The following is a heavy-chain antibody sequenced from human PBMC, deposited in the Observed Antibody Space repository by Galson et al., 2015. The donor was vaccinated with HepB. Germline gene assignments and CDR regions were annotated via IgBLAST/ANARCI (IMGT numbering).Heavy chain of an antibody. J-gene: IGHJ4*01. V-gene: IGHV3-30*04. CDR3: ASEDGIVGVTNPSGILDY. CDR1: GFTFSSYR. CDR2: ISYDGSNK. D-gene: IGHD1-26*01. Sequence: SLRLSCAASGFTFSSYRMYWVRQAPGKGLEWVAVISYDGSNKNYAVSVKGRFTISRDNSKNTLHLQMNSLRVEDTAVYYCASEDGIVGVTNPSGILDYWGHGTLVTVSS.